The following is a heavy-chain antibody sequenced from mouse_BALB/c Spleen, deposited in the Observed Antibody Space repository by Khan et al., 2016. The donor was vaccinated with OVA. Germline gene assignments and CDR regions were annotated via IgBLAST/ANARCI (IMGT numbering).Heavy chain of an antibody. CDR2: INPCTGYT. CDR1: GYTFTSYW. V-gene: IGHV1-7*01. Sequence: QVQLQQSGAELAKPGASVKMSCKASGYTFTSYWMHWVKQRHGQGLEWIGYINPCTGYTEYNQRFKDKATLTADKSSSTAYMQLSSLTSEESAVYYYANNESSSGWLTYWGQGTLVTVSA. J-gene: IGHJ3*01. D-gene: IGHD1-3*01. CDR3: ANNESSSGWLTY.